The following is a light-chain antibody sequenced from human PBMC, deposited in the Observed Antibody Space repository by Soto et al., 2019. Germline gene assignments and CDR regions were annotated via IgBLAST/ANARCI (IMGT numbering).Light chain of an antibody. Sequence: EIVMTQSPATLSVSPGERATLSCRASQSFASNLAWYQQKPGQAPRLLIHGSSVRGTGIPARLRGSGSGTEFSLNISSLQSEDFASYYCHQYSEWLHTFGRGTTLEIK. J-gene: IGKJ2*01. CDR2: GSS. V-gene: IGKV3D-15*01. CDR3: HQYSEWLHT. CDR1: QSFASN.